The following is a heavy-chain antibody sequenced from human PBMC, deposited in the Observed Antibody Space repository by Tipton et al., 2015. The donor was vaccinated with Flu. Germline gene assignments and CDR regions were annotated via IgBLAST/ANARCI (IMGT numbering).Heavy chain of an antibody. V-gene: IGHV4-38-2*02. D-gene: IGHD3-10*01. CDR2: IYHSGST. J-gene: IGHJ4*02. Sequence: TLSLTCTVSGYSISSGYYWGWIRQPPGKGLEWIGSIYHSGSTYYNSSLKSRVTISVDTSKNQFSLKLSPVTAADTAVYYCAREGVQGVHAYLLYWGQGTLVTVSS. CDR1: GYSISSGYY. CDR3: AREGVQGVHAYLLY.